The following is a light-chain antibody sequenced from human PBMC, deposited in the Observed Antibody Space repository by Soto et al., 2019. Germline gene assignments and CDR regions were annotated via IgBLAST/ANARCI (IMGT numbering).Light chain of an antibody. V-gene: IGLV2-8*01. J-gene: IGLJ1*01. CDR1: SSDVGGYNY. CDR3: SSYAGGNNPFV. Sequence: QSALTQPPSASGSPGQSVPISCTGTSSDVGGYNYVSWYQQHPGKAPKLMISEVSKRPSEVPDRFSGSKSGNTASLTVSGFQAEDEADYYCSSYAGGNNPFVFGTGTKVTVL. CDR2: EVS.